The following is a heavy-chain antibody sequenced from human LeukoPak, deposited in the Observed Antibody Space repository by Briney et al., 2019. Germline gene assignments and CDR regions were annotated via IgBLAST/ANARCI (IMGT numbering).Heavy chain of an antibody. J-gene: IGHJ4*02. D-gene: IGHD6-19*01. CDR2: ISGSGGST. V-gene: IGHV3-23*01. CDR1: GFTFSSYA. CDR3: ARDRFSSGWWFFDS. Sequence: PGGSLRLSCAASGFTFSSYAMSWVRQAPGKGLEWVSAISGSGGSTYYADSVKGRFTISRDNSKNTLYLQMGGLRVEDMAIYYCARDRFSSGWWFFDSWGQGTLVTVSS.